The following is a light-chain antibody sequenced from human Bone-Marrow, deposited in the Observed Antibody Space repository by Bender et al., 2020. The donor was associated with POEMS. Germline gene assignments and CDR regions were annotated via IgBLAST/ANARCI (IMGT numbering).Light chain of an antibody. CDR1: SSNIGRNN. Sequence: QSVLTQTPSASGTPGQRVTISCSGSSSNIGRNNVYWYQQVPGKAPKLLIYMNDERPSGVPDRFSGSKSGTSASLASSGLRSDEETEEDGEAWEDSLRGVRFGGGTKLTVL. CDR2: MND. V-gene: IGLV1-47*01. CDR3: EAWEDSLRGVR. J-gene: IGLJ2*01.